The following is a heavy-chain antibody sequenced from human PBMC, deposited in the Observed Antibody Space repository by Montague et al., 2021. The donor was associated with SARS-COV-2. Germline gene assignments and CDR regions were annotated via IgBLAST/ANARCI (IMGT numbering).Heavy chain of an antibody. J-gene: IGHJ4*02. D-gene: IGHD3-10*01. Sequence: PALVKPTQTLTLTCTFSGFSLSTYGVGVGWLRQPPGKALEWLAPMYWDDDERYSPSLRSRLSVTKGTSKNQVVLTMTNMDPVDTATYYCASQRAYDSGSYWDWGQGILVTVSS. V-gene: IGHV2-5*02. CDR3: ASQRAYDSGSYWD. CDR1: GFSLSTYGVG. CDR2: MYWDDDE.